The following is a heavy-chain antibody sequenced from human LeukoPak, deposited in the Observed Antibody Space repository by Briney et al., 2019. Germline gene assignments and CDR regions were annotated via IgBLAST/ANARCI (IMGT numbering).Heavy chain of an antibody. J-gene: IGHJ4*02. CDR2: INPHTGIT. V-gene: IGHV1-18*01. Sequence: GASVKVSCKASGYTFTSYGITWVRQAPGHGLEWMGWINPHTGITNYAQKFQGRVTMSTDTSTTTAYLDLRSLRSDDTAVYYCSMSEGSNWGQGTLVTVSS. D-gene: IGHD1-26*01. CDR1: GYTFTSYG. CDR3: SMSEGSN.